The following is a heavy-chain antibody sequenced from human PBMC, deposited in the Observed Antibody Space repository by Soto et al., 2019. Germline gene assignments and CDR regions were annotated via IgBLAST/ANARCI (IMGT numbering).Heavy chain of an antibody. V-gene: IGHV4-4*07. Sequence: QVQLQESGPGLVKPSETVSLICTVSGDSISGYYWRWIRQPAGKGLEWIGRIYSSGNANYNPSLKSRVSMSVDMSKNQFSLKVTSVTAADTAMYYCARGDVSDLWGQGTKVTVSS. CDR1: GDSISGYY. CDR2: IYSSGNA. J-gene: IGHJ3*01. CDR3: ARGDVSDL.